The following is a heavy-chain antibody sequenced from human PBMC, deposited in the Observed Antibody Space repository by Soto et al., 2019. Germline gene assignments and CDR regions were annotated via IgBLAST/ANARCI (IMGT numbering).Heavy chain of an antibody. CDR2: IIPIFGTA. CDR3: ARDLRGGYYFDY. CDR1: GGTFSSYA. D-gene: IGHD3-16*01. V-gene: IGHV1-69*13. Sequence: ASVKVSCKASGGTFSSYAISWVRQAPGQGLEWMGGIIPIFGTANYAQKFQGRVTITADESTSTAYMELSSLRSEDTAVYYCARDLRGGYYFDYWGQGTLVTVSS. J-gene: IGHJ4*02.